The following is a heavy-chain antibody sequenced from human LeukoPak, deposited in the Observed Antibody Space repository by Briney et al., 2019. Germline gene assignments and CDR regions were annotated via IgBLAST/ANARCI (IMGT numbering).Heavy chain of an antibody. J-gene: IGHJ6*03. CDR2: TYYRSKWYN. V-gene: IGHV6-1*01. D-gene: IGHD6-13*01. CDR1: GDSVSSNSAA. Sequence: SQTLSLTCAISGDSVSSNSAAWNWIRQSPSRGLEWLGRTYYRSKWYNDCAVSVKRGITINPDTSKNQFSLQLNSVTPEDTAVYYCEKDDLQLVRRLGGGTEYYYYYYMDVWGKGTTVTVSS. CDR3: EKDDLQLVRRLGGGTEYYYYYYMDV.